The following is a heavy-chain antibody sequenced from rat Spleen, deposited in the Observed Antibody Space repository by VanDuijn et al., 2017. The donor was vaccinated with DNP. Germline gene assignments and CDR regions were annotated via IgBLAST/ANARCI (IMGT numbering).Heavy chain of an antibody. J-gene: IGHJ2*01. V-gene: IGHV5S23*01. D-gene: IGHD1-2*01. CDR1: GFSFSDSA. CDR2: ISTSGGST. CDR3: ATDSSYIYNY. Sequence: EVQLVESGGGVVQPGKSLKLSCAASGFSFSDSAMAWVRQAPTKGLEWVASISTSGGSTYYRDSVKGRFTISRDNAKSTLYLQMDSLRSEDTATYYCATDSSYIYNYWGQGVMVTVSS.